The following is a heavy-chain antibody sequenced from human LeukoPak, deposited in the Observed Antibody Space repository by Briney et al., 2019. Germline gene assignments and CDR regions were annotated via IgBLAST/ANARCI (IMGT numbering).Heavy chain of an antibody. CDR1: GYTFTSCD. D-gene: IGHD4-23*01. CDR2: MNPNSGNT. J-gene: IGHJ4*02. V-gene: IGHV1-8*01. Sequence: GASVKVSCKASGYTFTSCDINWVRQAPGQGLEWMGWMNPNSGNTGYGQGFQARITMTRDISIGTASMELNNLTSKDTAIYSCTRGSGGRSDNWGQGNLVTVSA. CDR3: TRGSGGRSDN.